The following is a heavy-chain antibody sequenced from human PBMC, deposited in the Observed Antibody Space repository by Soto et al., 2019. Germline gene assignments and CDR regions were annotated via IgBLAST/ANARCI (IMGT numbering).Heavy chain of an antibody. V-gene: IGHV3-23*01. CDR1: GLPPSSFA. J-gene: IGHJ6*02. D-gene: IGHD3-10*01. Sequence: PGGSLTLSCSASGLPPSSFAMMWVRQAPGKGLECVSGIYGSGGGIEYADSVKGRFTISRDNSKNTLYLQMNSLRGEDTAVYHCARCHYSGSARTYGMDVWGQGTTVTVSS. CDR2: IYGSGGGI. CDR3: ARCHYSGSARTYGMDV.